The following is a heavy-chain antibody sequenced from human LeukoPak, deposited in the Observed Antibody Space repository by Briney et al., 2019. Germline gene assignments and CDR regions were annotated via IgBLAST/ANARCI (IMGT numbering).Heavy chain of an antibody. CDR2: IYHSGST. V-gene: IGHV4-38-2*02. CDR1: GYSISSGYY. J-gene: IGHJ4*02. Sequence: SETLSLTCTVSGYSISSGYYWGWIRQPPGKGLEWIGSIYHSGSTYYNPSLKSRVTISVDTSKNQFSLKLSSVTAADTAVYYCARVGTGDYVDWGQGTLVTVSS. CDR3: ARVGTGDYVD. D-gene: IGHD4-17*01.